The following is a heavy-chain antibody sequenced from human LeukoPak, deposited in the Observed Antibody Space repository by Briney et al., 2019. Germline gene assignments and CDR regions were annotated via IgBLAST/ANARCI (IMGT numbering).Heavy chain of an antibody. Sequence: GGSLRLSCAASGFTFSDYYMTWIRQAPGKGLEWVSYISSSGSTIYHVDSVKGRFTISRDNAKNSLYLQMNGLRAEDTAVYYCARGYCTNGVCYKGYFDYWGQGTLVTVSS. CDR2: ISSSGSTI. J-gene: IGHJ4*02. CDR3: ARGYCTNGVCYKGYFDY. V-gene: IGHV3-11*04. CDR1: GFTFSDYY. D-gene: IGHD2-8*01.